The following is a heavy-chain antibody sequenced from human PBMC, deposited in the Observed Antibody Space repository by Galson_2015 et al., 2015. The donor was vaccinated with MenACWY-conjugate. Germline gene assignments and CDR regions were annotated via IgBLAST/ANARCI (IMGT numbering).Heavy chain of an antibody. J-gene: IGHJ4*02. CDR1: GFTFSSYC. V-gene: IGHV3-74*01. CDR2: INSDGSST. Sequence: SLRLSCAASGFTFSSYCMHWVRQAPGKGLVWVSLINSDGSSTSYADSVKGRFTISRDNAKNTLYLQMNSLRAEDTAVYYCAVYCSSTRCYGASGGYWGQGTLVTVSS. CDR3: AVYCSSTRCYGASGGY. D-gene: IGHD2-2*01.